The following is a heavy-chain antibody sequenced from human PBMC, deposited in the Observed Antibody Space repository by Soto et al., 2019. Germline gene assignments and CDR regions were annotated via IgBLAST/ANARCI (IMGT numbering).Heavy chain of an antibody. D-gene: IGHD1-7*01. CDR1: GFIFNTYT. J-gene: IGHJ5*02. CDR3: AKENYKQQFDP. CDR2: ISGSGGST. V-gene: IGHV3-23*01. Sequence: GGSLRLSCAASGFIFNTYTMTWVRQAPGKGLEWVSAISGSGGSTYYADSVKGRFTISRDNSKNTLYLQMNSLRAEDTAVYYCAKENYKQQFDPWGQGTLVTVS.